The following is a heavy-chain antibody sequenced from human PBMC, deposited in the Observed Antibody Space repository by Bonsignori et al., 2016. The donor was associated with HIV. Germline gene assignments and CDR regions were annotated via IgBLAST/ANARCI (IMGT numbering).Heavy chain of an antibody. CDR3: ARPLRGYSYHPEGYFDY. CDR2: IYPGDSDT. Sequence: VRQMPGKGLEWMGIIYPGDSDTRYSPSFQGQVTISADKSISTAYLQWSSLKASDTAMYYCARPLRGYSYHPEGYFDYWGQGTLVTVSS. D-gene: IGHD5-18*01. J-gene: IGHJ4*02. V-gene: IGHV5-51*01.